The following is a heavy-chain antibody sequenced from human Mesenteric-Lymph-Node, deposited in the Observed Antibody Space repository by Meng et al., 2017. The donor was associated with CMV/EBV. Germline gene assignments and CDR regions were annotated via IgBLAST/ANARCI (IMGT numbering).Heavy chain of an antibody. CDR1: GGSISSGRYY. V-gene: IGHV4-39*01. D-gene: IGHD2-8*02. J-gene: IGHJ3*01. CDR3: ARQGSVPTQWTFDV. Sequence: SETLSLTCTVSGGSISSGRYYWAWSRQPPGKGLEWIGTTHYTGTTYYNPSLKSRVAISVDTSKNQFSLKLSSVTAADTAVYYCARQGSVPTQWTFDVWGQGTMVTVSS. CDR2: THYTGTT.